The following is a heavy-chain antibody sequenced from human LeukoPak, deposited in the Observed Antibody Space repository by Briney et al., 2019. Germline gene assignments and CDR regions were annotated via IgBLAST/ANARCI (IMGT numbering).Heavy chain of an antibody. CDR1: GGTFSSYA. V-gene: IGHV1-69*04. CDR3: AGLRGSSCGY. D-gene: IGHD6-13*01. CDR2: INPILGIA. J-gene: IGHJ4*02. Sequence: SVKVSCKASGGTFSSYAISWVRQAPGQGLEWMGRINPILGIANYAQKFQGRVTITADKSTSTAYMELSSLRSEDTAVYYCAGLRGSSCGYWGQGTLVTVSS.